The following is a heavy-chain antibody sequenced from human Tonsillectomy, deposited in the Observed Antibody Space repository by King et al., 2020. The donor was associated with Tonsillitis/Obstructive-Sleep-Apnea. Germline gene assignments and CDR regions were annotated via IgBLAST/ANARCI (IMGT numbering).Heavy chain of an antibody. CDR2: VYNSGST. CDR3: ASLIGYCSSASCSGPDWFDP. V-gene: IGHV4-59*01. Sequence: VQLQESGPGLVKPSVTLSLTCTVSGGSINSYYWSWIRQPPGKGLEWIGYVYNSGSTNYNPSLKSRVTMSLHTSKNQFSLKLRSLTAADTAIYYCASLIGYCSSASCSGPDWFDPWGQGTLVTVSS. D-gene: IGHD2-2*01. CDR1: GGSINSYY. J-gene: IGHJ5*02.